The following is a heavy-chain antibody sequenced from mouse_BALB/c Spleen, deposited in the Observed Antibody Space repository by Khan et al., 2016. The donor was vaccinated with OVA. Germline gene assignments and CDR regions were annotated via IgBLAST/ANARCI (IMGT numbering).Heavy chain of an antibody. Sequence: QIQLVQSGPELRKPGETVKISCKASGYTFTNFGMNWVKQAPGKGLKWMGWINTYTGEPTYADDFKGRFAFSLETSATTAYLQINNLKNEDTGTYFCSRPPYFSYVMVYWGKGTSVTVSS. CDR1: GYTFTNFG. CDR2: INTYTGEP. J-gene: IGHJ4*01. D-gene: IGHD2-10*01. CDR3: SRPPYFSYVMVY. V-gene: IGHV9-3-1*01.